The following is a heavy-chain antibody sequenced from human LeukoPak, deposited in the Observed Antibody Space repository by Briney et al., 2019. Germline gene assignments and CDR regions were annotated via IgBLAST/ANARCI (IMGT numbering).Heavy chain of an antibody. CDR2: IGVSGNT. CDR1: GFTFSNYG. J-gene: IGHJ4*02. CDR3: AKDNGFWGFDY. D-gene: IGHD7-27*01. Sequence: GGSLRLSCAVSGFTFSNYGMSWVRQAPGKGLEWVSVIGVSGNTFYADSVKGRFTISRDNSKNTLYLQMNSLRAEDTAVYYCAKDNGFWGFDYWGQGTLVTVSS. V-gene: IGHV3-23*01.